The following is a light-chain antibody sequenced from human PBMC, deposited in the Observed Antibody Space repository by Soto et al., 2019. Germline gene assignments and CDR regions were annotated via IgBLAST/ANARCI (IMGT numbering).Light chain of an antibody. CDR2: NTS. J-gene: IGLJ3*02. CDR1: TGAVTSGDY. Sequence: QTVVTQEPSLTVSPGGTVTLTCASTTGAVTSGDYPNWFQQKPGQAPKALIYNTSKRHSWTPARFSGSLLGGKAALTLSGVQPEDEAEYYRLLYYGGAQLGVFGGGTKLTVL. CDR3: LLYYGGAQLGV. V-gene: IGLV7-43*01.